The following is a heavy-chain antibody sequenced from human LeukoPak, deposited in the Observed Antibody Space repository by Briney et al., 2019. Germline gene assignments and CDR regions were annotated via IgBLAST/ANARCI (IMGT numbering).Heavy chain of an antibody. CDR1: GFTFSSYA. J-gene: IGHJ4*02. D-gene: IGHD1-26*01. Sequence: GGSLRLSCAASGFTFSSYAMHWVRRAPGKGLEYVSAISSNGGSTYYANSVKGRFTISRDNSKNALYLQMGSLRAEDMAVYYCARGVGLVDYWGQGTLVIVSS. CDR3: ARGVGLVDY. CDR2: ISSNGGST. V-gene: IGHV3-64*01.